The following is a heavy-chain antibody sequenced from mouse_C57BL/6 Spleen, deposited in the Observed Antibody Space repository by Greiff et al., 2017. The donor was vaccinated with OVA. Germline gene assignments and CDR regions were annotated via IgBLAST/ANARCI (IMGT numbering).Heavy chain of an antibody. J-gene: IGHJ4*01. V-gene: IGHV1-64*01. CDR1: GYTFTSYW. Sequence: QVQLQQPGAELVKPGASVKLSCKASGYTFTSYWMHWVKQRPGQGLEWIGMIHPNSGSTNYNEKFTSQATLTVDKSSSTAYMQLSSLTSEDSAVYYCARNRQVYAMDYWGQGTSVTVSS. CDR2: IHPNSGST. CDR3: ARNRQVYAMDY. D-gene: IGHD3-2*01.